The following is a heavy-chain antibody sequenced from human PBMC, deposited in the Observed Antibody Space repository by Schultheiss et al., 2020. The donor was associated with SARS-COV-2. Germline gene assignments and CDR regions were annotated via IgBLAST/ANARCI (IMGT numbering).Heavy chain of an antibody. CDR2: IYYSGST. V-gene: IGHV4-59*08. CDR3: ARHRLGFLEWSSFDY. J-gene: IGHJ4*02. Sequence: SQTLSLTCTVSGGSISSYYWSWIRQPPGKGLEWIGYIYYSGSTNYNPSLKSRVTISVDTSKNQFSLKLSSVTAADTVVYYCARHRLGFLEWSSFDYWGQGTLVTVSS. D-gene: IGHD3-3*01. CDR1: GGSISSYY.